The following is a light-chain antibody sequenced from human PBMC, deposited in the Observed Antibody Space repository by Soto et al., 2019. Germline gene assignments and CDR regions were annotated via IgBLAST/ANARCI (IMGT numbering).Light chain of an antibody. CDR1: QSVDSNY. Sequence: ELVFTQCPGTLSLSPGERATLSCRAIQSVDSNYLALLQQKPGQVPRLLIYGVSSRATDIPDRFSGSGSGTDFTLTINSLEPEDFAVYYCQQYGRTPPITFGQGTRLEIK. CDR2: GVS. CDR3: QQYGRTPPIT. J-gene: IGKJ5*01. V-gene: IGKV3-20*01.